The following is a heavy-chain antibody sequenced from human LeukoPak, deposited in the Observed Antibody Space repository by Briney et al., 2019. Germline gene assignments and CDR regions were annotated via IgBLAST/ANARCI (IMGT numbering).Heavy chain of an antibody. V-gene: IGHV2-5*01. J-gene: IGHJ2*01. CDR1: GFSLGTPGVS. Sequence: SGPTLVHPTPTLTLTCTFSGFSLGTPGVSVGWIRQPPGKALEWLTLFSWNDDKRYTPSLKSKLTITRDTSKNQVVLIMTNMDPVETATYYYLHMTTANCYFDLWGRGTLVTVSS. D-gene: IGHD1-14*01. CDR2: FSWNDDK. CDR3: LHMTTANCYFDL.